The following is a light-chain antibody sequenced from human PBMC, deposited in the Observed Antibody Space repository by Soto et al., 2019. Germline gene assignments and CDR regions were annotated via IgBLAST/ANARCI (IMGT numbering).Light chain of an antibody. V-gene: IGKV1-33*01. CDR3: QQYDNAPYT. Sequence: DIQMTQSPSSLSASIGDSVTISCQASQDIDNYLNWYQQKPGKAPELLISDASSLEAGVPSRFSGSGSGTEFTFTISSLXXXXIATYYCQQYDNAPYTFGQGTKLEIK. CDR2: DAS. J-gene: IGKJ2*01. CDR1: QDIDNY.